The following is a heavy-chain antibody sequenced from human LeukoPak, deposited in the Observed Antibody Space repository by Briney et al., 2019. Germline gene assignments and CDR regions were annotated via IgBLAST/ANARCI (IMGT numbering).Heavy chain of an antibody. J-gene: IGHJ4*02. CDR2: ISWNSGSI. V-gene: IGHV3-9*01. D-gene: IGHD2-2*01. CDR3: AKSFRSTSLDY. CDR1: GFTFDDYA. Sequence: PGGSLRLSCAASGFTFDDYAMHWVRQAPGKGLEWVSGISWNSGSIGYADSVKGRFTISRDNSRNTLYLQMNSLRAGDTAVYYCAKSFRSTSLDYWGQGTLVTVSS.